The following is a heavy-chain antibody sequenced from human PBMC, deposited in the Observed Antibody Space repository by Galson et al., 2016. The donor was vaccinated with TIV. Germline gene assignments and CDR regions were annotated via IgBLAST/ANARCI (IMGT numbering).Heavy chain of an antibody. Sequence: CAISGDSVSSNSAAWNWIRQSPSRGLEWLGRTYYRSKWYNDYAASLKRRITINPDTSKNQFSLQLTSVTPEDAAVYYCARGAPSVFGVIMTLDYWGQGTLVTVSS. CDR3: ARGAPSVFGVIMTLDY. D-gene: IGHD3-3*01. CDR2: TYYRSKWYN. V-gene: IGHV6-1*01. J-gene: IGHJ4*02. CDR1: GDSVSSNSAA.